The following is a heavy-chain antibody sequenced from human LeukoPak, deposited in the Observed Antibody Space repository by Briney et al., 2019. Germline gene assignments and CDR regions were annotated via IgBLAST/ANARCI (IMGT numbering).Heavy chain of an antibody. CDR2: ILGDGSST. D-gene: IGHD6-19*01. Sequence: PGGSLRLSCAASGFTFDDYAMHWVRQVPGKGLEWVSLILGDGSSTNYADSVKGRFTISRDNSKNTLYLQMNSLRAEDTAVYYCANTVAGTSYYFDYWGQGTLVTVSS. CDR1: GFTFDDYA. V-gene: IGHV3-43*02. CDR3: ANTVAGTSYYFDY. J-gene: IGHJ4*02.